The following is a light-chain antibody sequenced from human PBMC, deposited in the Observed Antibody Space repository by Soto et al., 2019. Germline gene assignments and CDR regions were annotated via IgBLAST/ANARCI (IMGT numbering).Light chain of an antibody. Sequence: QSLLTQSASVSGSPGQSITISCTGSSSDVGGYNYVSWYQQHPDKAPKLIIFEVNSRPSGVSHRFSGSKSGNTASLTISGLQTEDEADYYCSSYTSTSSLYVFGTGTKVTVL. J-gene: IGLJ1*01. V-gene: IGLV2-14*01. CDR2: EVN. CDR1: SSDVGGYNY. CDR3: SSYTSTSSLYV.